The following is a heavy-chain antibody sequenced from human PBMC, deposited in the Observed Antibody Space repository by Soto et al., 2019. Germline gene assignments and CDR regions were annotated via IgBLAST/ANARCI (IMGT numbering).Heavy chain of an antibody. V-gene: IGHV1-69*13. J-gene: IGHJ4*02. CDR3: ARGRGITMIVVYDRFDY. CDR2: IIPIFGTA. Sequence: GASVKVSCKASGGTFSSYAISWVRQAPGQGLEWMGGIIPIFGTANYAQKFQGRVTITADESTSTAYMELSSLRSEDTAVYYCARGRGITMIVVYDRFDYWGQGTLVTVSS. D-gene: IGHD3-22*01. CDR1: GGTFSSYA.